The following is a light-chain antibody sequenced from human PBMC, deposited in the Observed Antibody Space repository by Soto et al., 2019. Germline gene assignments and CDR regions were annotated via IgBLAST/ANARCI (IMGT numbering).Light chain of an antibody. CDR1: QSVSSN. CDR3: QQYNNWPPVT. V-gene: IGKV3-15*01. J-gene: IGKJ4*01. CDR2: GAS. Sequence: EIVMTQSPATLSVSPGERATLSCRASQSVSSNLAWYPQTPGQAPRLLIYGASTRATGVPARFSGSGSGTEFTLTISSLQSEDFAVYYCQQYNNWPPVTFGGGTKVEIK.